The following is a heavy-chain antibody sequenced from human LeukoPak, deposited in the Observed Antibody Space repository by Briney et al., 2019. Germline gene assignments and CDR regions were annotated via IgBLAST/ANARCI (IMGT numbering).Heavy chain of an antibody. J-gene: IGHJ4*02. D-gene: IGHD5-18*01. CDR3: ASDVDTAMVRDY. Sequence: PSETLSLTCTVSGGSISGYYWSWIRQPPGKGLEWIGYIYYSGSTNSNPSLKSRVTISVDTSKNQFSLKLSSVTAADTAVYYCASDVDTAMVRDYWGQGTLVTVSS. V-gene: IGHV4-59*03. CDR1: GGSISGYY. CDR2: IYYSGST.